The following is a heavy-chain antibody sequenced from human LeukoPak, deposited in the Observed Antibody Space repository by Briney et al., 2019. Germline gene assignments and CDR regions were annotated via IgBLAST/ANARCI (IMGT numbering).Heavy chain of an antibody. V-gene: IGHV4-59*02. CDR1: GGSVSSYY. D-gene: IGHD3-10*01. Sequence: SETLSLTCTVSGGSVSSYYWSWIRQPPGKGLEWIGYIFSSGSTNYNPSLKSRVTISVDTTKNPFSLQLTSVTAADTAVYSCASYTGSYGDYWGQGTLVTVSS. CDR3: ASYTGSYGDY. CDR2: IFSSGST. J-gene: IGHJ4*02.